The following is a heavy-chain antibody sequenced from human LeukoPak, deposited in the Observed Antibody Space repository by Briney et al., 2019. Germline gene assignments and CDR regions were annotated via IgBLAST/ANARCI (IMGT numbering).Heavy chain of an antibody. CDR1: GFTFYKSA. Sequence: GGSLRLSCAASGFTFYKSAMTWVRQAPGTGLEWVSAISGRGDLTYYADSVKGRFTISRDNSKNMLYLQVNSLRADDTAVYYCARREAEESGPIDYWGQGTLVTVSS. J-gene: IGHJ4*02. CDR3: ARREAEESGPIDY. D-gene: IGHD3-3*01. V-gene: IGHV3-23*01. CDR2: ISGRGDLT.